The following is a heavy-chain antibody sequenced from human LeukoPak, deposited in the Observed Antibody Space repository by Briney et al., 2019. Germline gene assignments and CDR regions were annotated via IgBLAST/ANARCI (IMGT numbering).Heavy chain of an antibody. J-gene: IGHJ4*02. V-gene: IGHV3-64D*06. D-gene: IGHD6-13*01. CDR3: VKDPGYSSSYYFDY. Sequence: PGGSLRLSCAASGFTFSSYGMHWVRQAPGKGLEYVSAISSDGSATYYTDSVKGRFTFSRDNSKNTLYLQMSSLRPEDTAVYYCVKDPGYSSSYYFDYWGQGTLVTVSS. CDR2: ISSDGSAT. CDR1: GFTFSSYG.